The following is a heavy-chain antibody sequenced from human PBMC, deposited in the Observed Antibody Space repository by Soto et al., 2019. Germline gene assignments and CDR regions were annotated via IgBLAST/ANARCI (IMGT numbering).Heavy chain of an antibody. D-gene: IGHD3-10*01. CDR3: AKDTFTDEGTMVRGVIAYYYYYGMDV. J-gene: IGHJ6*02. V-gene: IGHV3-23*01. CDR1: GFTFSSYA. Sequence: GGSLRLSCAASGFTFSSYAMSWVRQAPGKGLEWVSAISGSGGSTYYADSVKGRFTISRDNSKNTLYLQMNSLRAEDTAVYYCAKDTFTDEGTMVRGVIAYYYYYGMDVWGQGTTVTVSS. CDR2: ISGSGGST.